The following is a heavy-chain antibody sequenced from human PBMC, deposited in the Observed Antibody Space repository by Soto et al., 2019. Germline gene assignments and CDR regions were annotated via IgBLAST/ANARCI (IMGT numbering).Heavy chain of an antibody. Sequence: PGGSLRLSCAASGFTFSSYWMSWVRQAPGKGLEWVANIKQGGSEKYYVDSVKGRFTISRDNAKNSLYLQMNSLRAEDTAVYYCASICSSTSCWYYYGMDVWGQGTTVTVSS. D-gene: IGHD2-2*01. J-gene: IGHJ6*02. CDR3: ASICSSTSCWYYYGMDV. CDR1: GFTFSSYW. V-gene: IGHV3-7*03. CDR2: IKQGGSEK.